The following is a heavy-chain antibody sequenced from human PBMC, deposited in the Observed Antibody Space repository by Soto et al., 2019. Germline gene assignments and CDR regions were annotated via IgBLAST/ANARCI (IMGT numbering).Heavy chain of an antibody. J-gene: IGHJ6*02. CDR3: ARDQFRPDYYYYYGMDV. CDR2: ISAYNGNT. CDR1: GYTFTSYG. V-gene: IGHV1-18*01. D-gene: IGHD2-21*01. Sequence: ASVKVSCKASGYTFTSYGISWVRQAPGQGLEWMGWISAYNGNTNYAQKLQGRVTMTTDTSTSTAYMELRSLRSDDTAVYYCARDQFRPDYYYYYGMDVWGQGTTVTVSS.